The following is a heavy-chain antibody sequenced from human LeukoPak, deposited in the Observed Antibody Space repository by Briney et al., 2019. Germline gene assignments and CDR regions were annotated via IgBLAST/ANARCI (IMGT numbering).Heavy chain of an antibody. CDR1: GGSISSYY. D-gene: IGHD6-13*01. Sequence: PSETLSLTCTVSGGSISSYYWSWIRQPPGEGLEWIGYIYYSGSTNYNPSLKSRVTISVDTSKNQFSLKLSSVTAADTAVYYCARAGSSWYVDVWGKGTTVTVSS. CDR2: IYYSGST. CDR3: ARAGSSWYVDV. V-gene: IGHV4-59*01. J-gene: IGHJ6*03.